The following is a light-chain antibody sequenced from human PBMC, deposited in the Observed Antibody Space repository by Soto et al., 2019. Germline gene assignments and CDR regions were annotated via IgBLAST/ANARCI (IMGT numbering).Light chain of an antibody. V-gene: IGLV1-44*01. CDR1: SSNIGSNT. CDR2: NNY. CDR3: AAWDDDLIGTV. Sequence: QSVLTQPPSASGTPGQRVTISCSGSSSNIGSNTVNWYQQLPGTAPKLVIYNNYQRPSGVPDRFSGSKSGTSASLAISGLRSEDEADYYCAAWDDDLIGTVFGGGTKLTVL. J-gene: IGLJ2*01.